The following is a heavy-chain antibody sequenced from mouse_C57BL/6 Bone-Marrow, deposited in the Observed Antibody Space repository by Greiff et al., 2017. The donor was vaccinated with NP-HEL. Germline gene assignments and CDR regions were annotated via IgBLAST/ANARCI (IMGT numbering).Heavy chain of an antibody. Sequence: EVQRVESGGGLVQPGGSLSLSCAASGFTFTDYYMSWVRQPPGKALEWLGFIRNKANGYTTEYSASVKGRVTISRDNSQSILYLQMNALRAEDSATYYCARSSDGYYPSIDYWGQGTSVTVSS. CDR3: ARSSDGYYPSIDY. CDR2: IRNKANGYTT. D-gene: IGHD2-3*01. J-gene: IGHJ4*01. CDR1: GFTFTDYY. V-gene: IGHV7-3*01.